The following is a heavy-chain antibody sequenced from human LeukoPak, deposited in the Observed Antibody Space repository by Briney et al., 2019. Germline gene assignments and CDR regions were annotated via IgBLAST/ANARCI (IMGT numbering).Heavy chain of an antibody. Sequence: PGGSLRLSCVASGFTSRSFAMSWVRQAPGKGLEWVSAINPDGDNKYSGDSAKGRFTISRDNSENTLYLQMNNLRAEDTAMYFCARQLGYCSEGSCYFDSWGQGTVVTVSS. CDR3: ARQLGYCSEGSCYFDS. CDR2: INPDGDNK. J-gene: IGHJ4*02. CDR1: GFTSRSFA. D-gene: IGHD2-2*03. V-gene: IGHV3-23*01.